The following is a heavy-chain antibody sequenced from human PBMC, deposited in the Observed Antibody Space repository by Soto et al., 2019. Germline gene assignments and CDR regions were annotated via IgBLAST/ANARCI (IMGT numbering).Heavy chain of an antibody. J-gene: IGHJ5*01. Sequence: PGGSLRLSCAASGFTFISYAMSWVLQAPGKGLEWVSAISGSGGSTYYADSVKGRFTISRDNSKNTLYLQMNSLRAEDTAVYYCALMRVSKMNWFDPWGQGTLVTVSS. CDR1: GFTFISYA. V-gene: IGHV3-23*01. CDR2: ISGSGGST. D-gene: IGHD2-2*01. CDR3: ALMRVSKMNWFDP.